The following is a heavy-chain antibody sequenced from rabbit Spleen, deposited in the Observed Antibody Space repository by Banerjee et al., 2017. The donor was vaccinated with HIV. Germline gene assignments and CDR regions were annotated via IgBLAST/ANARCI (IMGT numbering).Heavy chain of an antibody. J-gene: IGHJ6*01. CDR1: GFSFSDNYY. CDR2: INTATGKP. CDR3: ARDSGTSFSSYGMDL. D-gene: IGHD8-1*01. V-gene: IGHV1S40*01. Sequence: QSLEESGGDLVKPGTSLTLTCTASGFSFSDNYYVCWVRQATGKGLEWIACINTATGKPVYASWAKGRFTISRTSSTTVTLQVTSLTAADTTTYFCARDSGTSFSSYGMDLWGPGTLVTVS.